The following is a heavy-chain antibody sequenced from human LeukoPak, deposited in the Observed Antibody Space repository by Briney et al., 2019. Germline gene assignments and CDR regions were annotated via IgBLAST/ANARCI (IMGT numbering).Heavy chain of an antibody. D-gene: IGHD3-10*01. Sequence: SETLSLTCTVSGGSISSYYWSWIRQPPGKGLEWLGYIYSSGSTSYNPSLKSRVTISVDTSKNQFSLKLSSVTAADTAVYYCAKSLEGRVYWGQGTLVTVSS. J-gene: IGHJ4*02. CDR2: IYSSGST. V-gene: IGHV4-59*08. CDR3: AKSLEGRVY. CDR1: GGSISSYY.